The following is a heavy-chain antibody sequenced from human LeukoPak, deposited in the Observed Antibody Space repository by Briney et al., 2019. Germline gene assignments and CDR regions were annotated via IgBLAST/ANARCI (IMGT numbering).Heavy chain of an antibody. CDR3: ARDYLRGAIRGYFDY. D-gene: IGHD3-10*01. Sequence: PGGSLRLTCAASGFTFSDYYMSWIRQAPGKRLEWVSYISSSSSYTNYADSVKGRFTISRDNAKNSLYLQMNSLRAEDTAVYYCARDYLRGAIRGYFDYWGQGILVTVSS. CDR1: GFTFSDYY. V-gene: IGHV3-11*06. J-gene: IGHJ4*02. CDR2: ISSSSSYT.